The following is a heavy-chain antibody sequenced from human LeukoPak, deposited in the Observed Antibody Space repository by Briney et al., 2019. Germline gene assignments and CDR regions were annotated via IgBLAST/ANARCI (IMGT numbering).Heavy chain of an antibody. CDR3: ASAYCSSTSCYRYYYYYMDV. D-gene: IGHD2-2*02. Sequence: SVKVSCKASGGTFSTNAISWVRQAPGQGLEWMGGIIPILDAATYAQKFQGRVTITADESTSTAYMELSSLRSEDTAVYYCASAYCSSTSCYRYYYYYMDVWGKGTTVTVSS. CDR2: IIPILDAA. J-gene: IGHJ6*03. V-gene: IGHV1-69*13. CDR1: GGTFSTNA.